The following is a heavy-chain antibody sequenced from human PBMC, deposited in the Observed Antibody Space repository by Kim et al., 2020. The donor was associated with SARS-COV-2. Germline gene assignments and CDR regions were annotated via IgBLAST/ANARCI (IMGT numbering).Heavy chain of an antibody. V-gene: IGHV1-2*02. CDR3: ARRYYDSSGYYPDS. Sequence: AQKFQGRVTMTRDTSISTAYMELSRLRSDDTAVYYCARRYYDSSGYYPDSWGQGTLVTVSS. J-gene: IGHJ5*02. D-gene: IGHD3-22*01.